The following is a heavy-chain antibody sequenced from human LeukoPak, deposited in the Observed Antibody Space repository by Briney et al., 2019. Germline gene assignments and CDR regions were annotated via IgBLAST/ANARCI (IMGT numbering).Heavy chain of an antibody. CDR1: GDSISSYY. CDR3: ASGRPLGFDY. J-gene: IGHJ4*02. CDR2: IYYSGTT. D-gene: IGHD1-26*01. Sequence: SETLSLTCTVSGDSISSYYWTWIRQPPGKGLEWIGYIYYSGTTNYNPSLKSRVTISLDTSKNQFSLKLTSVTAADTAIYYCASGRPLGFDYWGQGTLVTVSA. V-gene: IGHV4-59*01.